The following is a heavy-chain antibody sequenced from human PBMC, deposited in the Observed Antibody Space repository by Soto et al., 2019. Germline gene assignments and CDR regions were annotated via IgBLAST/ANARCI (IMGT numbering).Heavy chain of an antibody. V-gene: IGHV2-70*01. CDR1: GFSLSTTGKR. J-gene: IGHJ6*02. Sequence: SRPTPVAAAQILTLTCTFPGFSLSTTGKRVSWIRQPPGRALEWLALIDWDDDKYYSSSLKTRLTITKDTSKNQVVLTMTNMDPVDTATYYCARIRVTGDYYYTYGMDVWVQGTSDPGS. CDR2: IDWDDDK. D-gene: IGHD4-17*01. CDR3: ARIRVTGDYYYTYGMDV.